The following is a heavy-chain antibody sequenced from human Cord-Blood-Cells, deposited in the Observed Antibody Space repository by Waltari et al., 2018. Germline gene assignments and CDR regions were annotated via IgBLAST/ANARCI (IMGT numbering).Heavy chain of an antibody. CDR1: GGSISSYY. V-gene: IGHV4-59*08. D-gene: IGHD6-13*01. Sequence: QVQLQESGPGLVKPSEPLSLTCTVSGGSISSYYWSWIRQPPGKGLEWIGYIYYSGSTNYNPSLKSRVTISVDTSKNQFSLKLSSVTAADTAVYYCARHEQQLDYWGQGTLVTVSS. J-gene: IGHJ4*02. CDR3: ARHEQQLDY. CDR2: IYYSGST.